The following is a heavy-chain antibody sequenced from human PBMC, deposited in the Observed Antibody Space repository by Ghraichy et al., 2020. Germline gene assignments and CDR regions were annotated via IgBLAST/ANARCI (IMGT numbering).Heavy chain of an antibody. CDR1: GGSITSSSYY. D-gene: IGHD4-17*01. V-gene: IGHV4-39*01. J-gene: IGHJ4*02. CDR3: ARLPTVTTPCYFDY. CDR2: IYYSGST. Sequence: SETLSLTCTVSGGSITSSSYYWAWIRPSPGKGLEWIGSIYYSGSTYYNPSLRSRVTISVDTSKNQFSLKLSSVTAADTAVYYCARLPTVTTPCYFDYWGQGTLVTVS.